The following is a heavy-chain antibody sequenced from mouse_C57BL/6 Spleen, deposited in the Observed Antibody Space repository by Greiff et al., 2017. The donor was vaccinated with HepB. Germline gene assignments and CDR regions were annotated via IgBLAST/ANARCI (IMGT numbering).Heavy chain of an antibody. J-gene: IGHJ1*03. CDR3: AREDTTVVATGYFDV. CDR2: INPSSGYT. D-gene: IGHD1-1*01. CDR1: GYTFTSYT. V-gene: IGHV1-4*01. Sequence: VKLQESGAELARPGASVKMSCKASGYTFTSYTMPWVKQRPGQGLEWIGYINPSSGYTKYNQKFKDKATLTADKSSSTAYMQLSSLTSEDSAVYYCAREDTTVVATGYFDVWGTGTTVTVSS.